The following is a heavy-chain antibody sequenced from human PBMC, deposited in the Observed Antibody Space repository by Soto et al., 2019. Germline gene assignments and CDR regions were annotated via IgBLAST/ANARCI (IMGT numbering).Heavy chain of an antibody. CDR3: ARERDGHNPNWFDL. D-gene: IGHD2-8*01. Sequence: EVQVVETGGGLIQPGGSLRLSCEVSGFTVSSNYMSWVRQPPGKGPEWVSDIYSGGSTYYAYSVKGRFTISRDNSKNTQYLQMNSLRPENTAVYYCARERDGHNPNWFDLWGQGTLVAVS. CDR1: GFTVSSNY. V-gene: IGHV3-53*02. J-gene: IGHJ5*02. CDR2: IYSGGST.